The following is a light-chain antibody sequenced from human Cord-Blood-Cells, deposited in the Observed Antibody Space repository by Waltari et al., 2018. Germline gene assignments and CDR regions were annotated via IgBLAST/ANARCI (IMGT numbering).Light chain of an antibody. CDR1: SSDVGGYNY. V-gene: IGLV2-14*01. J-gene: IGLJ2*01. CDR3: SSYTSSSTSR. Sequence: QSALTQPASVSGSPGQSITISCTGTSSDVGGYNYVSWYQQHPGKAPKLMIYDVSKRPSGVSNRFSGSKSGNTASLTISGLQAEDEADYYCSSYTSSSTSRFGGGTKLTVL. CDR2: DVS.